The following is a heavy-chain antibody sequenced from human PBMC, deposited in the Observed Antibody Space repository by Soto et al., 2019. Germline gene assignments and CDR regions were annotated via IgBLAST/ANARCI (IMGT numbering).Heavy chain of an antibody. D-gene: IGHD2-8*02. V-gene: IGHV4-34*01. J-gene: IGHJ4*02. CDR1: GGSFSGYY. CDR2: MDYSGST. Sequence: SETLSLTCAVYGGSFSGYYWSWIRQPPGKGLEWIGSMDYSGSTYYNPSLKSRVTISVDTSKNQFSLKLTSVTAADTAVYYCARDKITGLFDYWGQGTLVTVSS. CDR3: ARDKITGLFDY.